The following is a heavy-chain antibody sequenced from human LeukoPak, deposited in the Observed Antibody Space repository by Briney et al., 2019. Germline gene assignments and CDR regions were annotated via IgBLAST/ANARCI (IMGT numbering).Heavy chain of an antibody. Sequence: SETLSLTCTVSGGSISSYYWSWIRQPPGKGLVWIGYIYYSGSTDYNPALKSRVTISGDTSKNQFSLKLSSVTAADTAVYYCARERLGELSDAFDIWGQGTMVTVSS. CDR3: ARERLGELSDAFDI. V-gene: IGHV4-59*01. D-gene: IGHD3-16*02. CDR1: GGSISSYY. CDR2: IYYSGST. J-gene: IGHJ3*02.